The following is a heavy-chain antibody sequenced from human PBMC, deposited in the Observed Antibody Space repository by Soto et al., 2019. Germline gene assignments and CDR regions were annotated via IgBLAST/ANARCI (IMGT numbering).Heavy chain of an antibody. CDR2: ISAYNGNT. CDR3: AAVLYSGSYSFPDAFDY. CDR1: GYTFTSYG. D-gene: IGHD6-13*01. J-gene: IGHJ4*02. Sequence: ASVKVSCKASGYTFTSYGISWVRQAPGQGLEWMGWISAYNGNTNYAQKLQGRVTMTTDTSTSTAYMELRSLRSDDTAVYYCAAVLYSGSYSFPDAFDYWGLGTLVTVSS. V-gene: IGHV1-18*01.